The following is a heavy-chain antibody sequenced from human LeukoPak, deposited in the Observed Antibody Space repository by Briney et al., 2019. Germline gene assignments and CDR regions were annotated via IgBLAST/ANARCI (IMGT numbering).Heavy chain of an antibody. Sequence: PGGSLRLSCAASGFSVSSNIMSWVRQAPGKGLEWVSVIYAGGGTYYADSVKGRFTISRDNSKNTLDLQMNSLRVDDTAVYYCTRDAAGYTYGVLWGLGTLVTVSS. J-gene: IGHJ4*02. V-gene: IGHV3-66*01. CDR1: GFSVSSNI. D-gene: IGHD5-18*01. CDR3: TRDAAGYTYGVL. CDR2: IYAGGGT.